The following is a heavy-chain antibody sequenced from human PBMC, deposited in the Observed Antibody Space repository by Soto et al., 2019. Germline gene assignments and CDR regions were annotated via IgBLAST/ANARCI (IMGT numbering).Heavy chain of an antibody. D-gene: IGHD5-12*01. Sequence: SETLSLTCTVSGGSISSYYWSWIRQPPGKGLEWIGYIYYSGSTNYNPSFKSRVTISVDTSKNQFSLKLSSVTAADTAVYYCARLGGLDAFDIWGQGTMVTVSS. CDR1: GGSISSYY. V-gene: IGHV4-59*01. J-gene: IGHJ3*02. CDR3: ARLGGLDAFDI. CDR2: IYYSGST.